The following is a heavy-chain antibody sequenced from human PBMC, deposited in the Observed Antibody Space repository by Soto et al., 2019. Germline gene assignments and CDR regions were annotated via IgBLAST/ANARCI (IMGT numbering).Heavy chain of an antibody. Sequence: SETLSLTCTVPGGSISSDSYYWGWIRQSPEKGLEWIASISYSGSTYYNPTLKSRLIISVDTSKSQFSLKLSSVTAADTAVYYCARGGVDYYDSSGYYFSPYYFDYWGQGTLVTVSS. J-gene: IGHJ4*02. V-gene: IGHV4-39*07. CDR1: GGSISSDSYY. CDR2: ISYSGST. CDR3: ARGGVDYYDSSGYYFSPYYFDY. D-gene: IGHD3-22*01.